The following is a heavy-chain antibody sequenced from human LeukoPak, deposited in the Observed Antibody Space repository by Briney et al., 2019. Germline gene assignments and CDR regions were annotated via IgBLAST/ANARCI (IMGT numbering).Heavy chain of an antibody. CDR1: GGSISSSSYY. J-gene: IGHJ4*02. CDR2: IYYSGST. D-gene: IGHD3-10*01. Sequence: PSETLSLTCTVSGGSISSSSYYWGWIRQPPGKGLEWIGSIYYSGSTYYNPSLKSRVTISVDTSKNQFSLKLSSVTAADTAVYYCARITIGSWQADYWGQGTLVTVSS. CDR3: ARITIGSWQADY. V-gene: IGHV4-39*01.